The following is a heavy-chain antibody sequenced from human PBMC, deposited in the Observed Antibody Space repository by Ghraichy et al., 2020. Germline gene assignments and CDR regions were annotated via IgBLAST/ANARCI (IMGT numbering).Heavy chain of an antibody. CDR2: INHSGST. CDR1: GGSFSGYY. J-gene: IGHJ5*02. Sequence: SETLSLTCAVYGGSFSGYYWSWIRQPPGKGLEWIGEINHSGSTNYNPSLKSRVTISVDTSKNQFSLKLSSVTAADTAVYYCARLPWAGTRWFDPWGQGTLVTVSS. V-gene: IGHV4-34*01. CDR3: ARLPWAGTRWFDP. D-gene: IGHD6-19*01.